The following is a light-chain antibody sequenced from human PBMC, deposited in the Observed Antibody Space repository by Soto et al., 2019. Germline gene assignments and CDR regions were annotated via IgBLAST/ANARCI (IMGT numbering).Light chain of an antibody. Sequence: DIQMTQSPSTLSASVEYGVTITCRASQRISTWLAWYQQKPGRAPKLLIYDASNLESGVPSRFSGSSSGTEFILTIDSVQPDDFATYYCQQYTGTFGQGTKVDI. CDR2: DAS. V-gene: IGKV1-5*01. CDR1: QRISTW. CDR3: QQYTGT. J-gene: IGKJ1*01.